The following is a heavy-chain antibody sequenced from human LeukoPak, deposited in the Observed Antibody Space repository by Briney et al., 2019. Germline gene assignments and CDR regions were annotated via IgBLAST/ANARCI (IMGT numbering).Heavy chain of an antibody. V-gene: IGHV3-33*08. Sequence: GGSLRLSCAASGFTFSSYWMSWVRQAPGKGLEWVAAIWYDGSNKLYADSVKGRFTISRDISKNTLFLQMNSLTVEDTAVYYCTKSGSAWAFFQDWGQGTLVTASS. J-gene: IGHJ1*01. CDR3: TKSGSAWAFFQD. CDR2: IWYDGSNK. D-gene: IGHD6-19*01. CDR1: GFTFSSYW.